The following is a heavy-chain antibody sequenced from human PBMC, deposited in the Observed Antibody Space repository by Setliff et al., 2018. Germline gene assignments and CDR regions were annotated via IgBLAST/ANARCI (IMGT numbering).Heavy chain of an antibody. CDR3: ATPGRRFGESIDY. Sequence: SETLSLTCTVSGDSISSGSYYWTWIRQPAGKGLEWIGHFHTGGSTNYNRSLRSRVSISVDTSKNQFSLKLTSVTAADTAVYYCATPGRRFGESIDYWGQGTLVTVSS. J-gene: IGHJ4*02. CDR2: FHTGGST. D-gene: IGHD3-10*01. V-gene: IGHV4-61*09. CDR1: GDSISSGSYY.